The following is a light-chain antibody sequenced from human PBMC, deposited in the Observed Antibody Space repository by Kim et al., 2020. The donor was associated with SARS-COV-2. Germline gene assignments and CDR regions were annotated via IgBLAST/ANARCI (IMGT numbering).Light chain of an antibody. CDR1: ELGDKY. CDR2: ADN. Sequence: SVSPGQTASITCSGDELGDKYPCWYQLKPGQSPVLVIYADNRRPPGIPDRFSGSKSGNTATLTISGTQAMDEADYYCQAWDSNSYVFGTGTKVTVL. CDR3: QAWDSNSYV. V-gene: IGLV3-1*01. J-gene: IGLJ1*01.